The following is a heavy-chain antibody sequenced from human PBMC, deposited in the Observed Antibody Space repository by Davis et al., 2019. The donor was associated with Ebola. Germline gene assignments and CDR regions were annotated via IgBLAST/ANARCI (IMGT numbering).Heavy chain of an antibody. CDR3: ASRGPLYGMDV. CDR2: IYYSGST. V-gene: IGHV4-31*03. D-gene: IGHD3-10*01. CDR1: GGSISSGGYY. J-gene: IGHJ6*04. Sequence: SETLSLTCTVSGGSISSGGYYWSWLRQHPGKGLEWIGYIYYSGSTYYNPSLKSRVTISVDTSKNQFSLKLSSVTAADTAVYYCASRGPLYGMDVWGKGTTVTVSS.